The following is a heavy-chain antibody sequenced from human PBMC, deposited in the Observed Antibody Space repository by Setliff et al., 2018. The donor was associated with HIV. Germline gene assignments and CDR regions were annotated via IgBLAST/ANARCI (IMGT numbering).Heavy chain of an antibody. CDR3: ARTSYSSTWYFRKPFDS. J-gene: IGHJ4*02. V-gene: IGHV4-34*01. Sequence: SETLSLTCAVYGGSFSDYYWTWIRQPPGKGLEWIGEINHGGSTNYNPSLRSRATISIDTSKDQFSLKVNSVTAADTAVYYCARTSYSSTWYFRKPFDSWGQGTLVTVSS. D-gene: IGHD6-13*01. CDR2: INHGGST. CDR1: GGSFSDYY.